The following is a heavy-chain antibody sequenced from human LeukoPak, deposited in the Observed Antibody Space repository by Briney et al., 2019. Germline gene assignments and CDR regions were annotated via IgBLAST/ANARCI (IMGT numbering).Heavy chain of an antibody. CDR3: ARGGWYYDC. Sequence: SETLSLTCTVSGGSISSYYWSWIRQPPGKGLEWIGYIYYSGSTKFNPSLKSRVTISVDTSKNQFSLKLSSVTAADTAVYSCARGGWYYDCWGQGTLVTVSS. CDR2: IYYSGST. V-gene: IGHV4-59*01. D-gene: IGHD6-19*01. CDR1: GGSISSYY. J-gene: IGHJ4*02.